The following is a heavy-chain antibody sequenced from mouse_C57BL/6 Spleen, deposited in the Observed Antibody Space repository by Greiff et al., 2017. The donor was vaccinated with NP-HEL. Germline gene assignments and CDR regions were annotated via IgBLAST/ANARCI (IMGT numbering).Heavy chain of an antibody. CDR1: GFTFSDYG. Sequence: EVQVVESGGGLVKPGGSLKLSCAASGFTFSDYGMHWVRQAPEKGLEWVAYISSGSSTIYYADTVKGRFTISRDNAKNTLFLQMTSLRSEDTAMYYCASQYGSFFDYWGQGTTLTVSS. V-gene: IGHV5-17*01. CDR3: ASQYGSFFDY. D-gene: IGHD2-2*01. J-gene: IGHJ2*01. CDR2: ISSGSSTI.